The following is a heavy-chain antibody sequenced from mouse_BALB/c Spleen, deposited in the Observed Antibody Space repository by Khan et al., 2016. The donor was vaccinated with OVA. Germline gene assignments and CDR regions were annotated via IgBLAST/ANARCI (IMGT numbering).Heavy chain of an antibody. CDR3: VRGGKFAD. V-gene: IGHV1S137*01. J-gene: IGHJ3*01. D-gene: IGHD1-1*02. CDR1: GYTFTDYA. CDR2: ISTNYGDA. Sequence: QVQLQQSGAELVRPGVSVKISCKASGYTFTDYAMHWVKQRHAKSLEWIGVISTNYGDADYNQKFQGKASMTVDRSSSTVYMELARLTSEDSAIYYCVRGGKFADWGQGTLVTVSA.